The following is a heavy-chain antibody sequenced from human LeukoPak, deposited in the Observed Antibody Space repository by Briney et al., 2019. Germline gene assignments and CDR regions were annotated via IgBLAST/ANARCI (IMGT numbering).Heavy chain of an antibody. Sequence: PSETLPLTCTVSGGSISSYYWSWIRQPAGKGLEWIGRIYTSGSTNYNPSLKSRVTMSVDTSKNQFSLELSSVTAADTAVYYCAREVSSRYCSGGSCYSSPLEAFDIWGQGTMVTVSS. CDR1: GGSISSYY. V-gene: IGHV4-4*07. CDR3: AREVSSRYCSGGSCYSSPLEAFDI. J-gene: IGHJ3*02. CDR2: IYTSGST. D-gene: IGHD2-15*01.